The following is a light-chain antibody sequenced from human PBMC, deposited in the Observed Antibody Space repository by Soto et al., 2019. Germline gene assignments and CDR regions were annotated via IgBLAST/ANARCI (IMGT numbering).Light chain of an antibody. CDR2: DAS. Sequence: PGGRDTITRRASQSVGDSLAWYQQRTGKAATLLIFDASTWESGVPARFSGSGSGTDFTLLISSLEDEDFAVYYCQQRSNWPPITFGQGTRLEIK. CDR1: QSVGDS. V-gene: IGKV3-11*01. J-gene: IGKJ5*01. CDR3: QQRSNWPPIT.